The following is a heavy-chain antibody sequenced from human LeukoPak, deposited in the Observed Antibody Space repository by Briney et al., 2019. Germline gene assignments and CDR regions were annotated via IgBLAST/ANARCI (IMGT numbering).Heavy chain of an antibody. CDR2: SSGSGGST. V-gene: IGHV3-23*01. CDR1: GFTFSNYD. CDR3: ARSGLSRFGF. Sequence: QTGGSLTLSCAASGFTFSNYDMSWVRQAPGKGLEWVSASSGSGGSTYYANSVKGRFTISRDNSKNTLYLQMNSPSAEDTAVYYCARSGLSRFGFWGQGTLVTVSS. D-gene: IGHD2/OR15-2a*01. J-gene: IGHJ4*02.